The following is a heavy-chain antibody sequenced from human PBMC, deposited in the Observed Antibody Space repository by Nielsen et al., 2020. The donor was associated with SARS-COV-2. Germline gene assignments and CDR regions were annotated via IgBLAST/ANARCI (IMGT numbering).Heavy chain of an antibody. Sequence: GEYLKIPCKGSGYSFTSYWHGWVRQMPGKGLEWKRIIYPGDSDTRYSPSFQGQVTISADKSISTAYLQWSSMKAADTSMYYCARTTVPSDAFDILCQGTIVTVSS. J-gene: IGHJ3*02. V-gene: IGHV5-51*01. CDR1: GYSFTSYW. CDR2: IYPGDSDT. CDR3: ARTTVPSDAFDI. D-gene: IGHD4-17*01.